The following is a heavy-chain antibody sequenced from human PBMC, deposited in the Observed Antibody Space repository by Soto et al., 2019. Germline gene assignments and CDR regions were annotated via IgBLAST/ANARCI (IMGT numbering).Heavy chain of an antibody. Sequence: QVQLQQWGAGLLKPSETLSLTCAVYGGSFSGYYWSWIRQPPGKGLEWIGEINHSGSTNYNPSLKSRVTISVDTSKNQYYLKLSSVTAADTAVYYCARGRAGNYYFDYWGQGTLVTVSS. CDR2: INHSGST. D-gene: IGHD1-7*01. V-gene: IGHV4-34*01. J-gene: IGHJ4*02. CDR3: ARGRAGNYYFDY. CDR1: GGSFSGYY.